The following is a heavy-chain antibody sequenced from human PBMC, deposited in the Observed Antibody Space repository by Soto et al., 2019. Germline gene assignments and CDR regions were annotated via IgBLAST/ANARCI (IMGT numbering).Heavy chain of an antibody. CDR3: ERCTEGNGNGMDA. CDR2: ISSGSDNI. J-gene: IGHJ6*02. D-gene: IGHD2-8*01. Sequence: GGSLRLSCAASGFTFSIYTIYCFRQAPGKGLEWVSSISSGSDNIYYADSVKGRFTISRDNAKNSLYLQVNTLTAADTAGYYCERCTEGNGNGMDASG. CDR1: GFTFSIYT. V-gene: IGHV3-48*01.